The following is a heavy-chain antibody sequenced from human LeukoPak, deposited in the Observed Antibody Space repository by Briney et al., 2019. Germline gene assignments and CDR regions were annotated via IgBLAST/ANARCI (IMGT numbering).Heavy chain of an antibody. V-gene: IGHV6-1*01. CDR2: TYYRSKWYN. D-gene: IGHD3-22*01. CDR1: GDSVSSNSAA. CDR3: AREQPDYYDSSGYTYAFDI. J-gene: IGHJ3*02. Sequence: SQTLSLTCAISGDSVSSNSAAWHWIRQSPSRGLEWLGRTYYRSKWYNDYAVSVKSRITINPDTSKNQFSLQLNSVTPEDTAVYYCAREQPDYYDSSGYTYAFDIWGQGTMVTVSS.